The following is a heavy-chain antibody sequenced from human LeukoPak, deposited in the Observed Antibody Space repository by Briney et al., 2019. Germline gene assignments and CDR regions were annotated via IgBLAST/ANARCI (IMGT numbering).Heavy chain of an antibody. D-gene: IGHD3-10*01. CDR2: ISYDGSIK. J-gene: IGHJ5*02. CDR3: AKDGPNSWFGEAT. CDR1: GFTFSSYG. Sequence: PRRSLRLSCAASGFTFSSYGMHWVRQAPGKGLEWMALISYDGSIKYYADSVKGRFTISRDNSKNTLYLQMNSLRAEDTAVYYCAKDGPNSWFGEATWGQGTLVTVPS. V-gene: IGHV3-30*18.